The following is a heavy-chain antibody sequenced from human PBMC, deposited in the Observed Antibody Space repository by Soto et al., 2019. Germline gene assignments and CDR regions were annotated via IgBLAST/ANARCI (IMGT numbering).Heavy chain of an antibody. CDR2: FDPKDGET. Sequence: ASVKVSCKVSGYSRTELSMHWVRQAPGKGLEWMGGFDPKDGETVYAQKFQGRVTMTEDTSTDTAHMELSSLRSEDTAVFYCATEPRDNYYYRSGGEYWGQGTQVTVSS. CDR3: ATEPRDNYYYRSGGEY. J-gene: IGHJ4*02. D-gene: IGHD3-22*01. V-gene: IGHV1-24*01. CDR1: GYSRTELS.